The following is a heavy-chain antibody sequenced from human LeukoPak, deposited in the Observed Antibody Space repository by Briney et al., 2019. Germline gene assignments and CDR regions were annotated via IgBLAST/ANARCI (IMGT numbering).Heavy chain of an antibody. CDR3: TRMTAGHDY. V-gene: IGHV4-34*01. CDR2: INHSGYT. Sequence: SETLSLTCAVSGVPFDDYYWSWVRQTPGKGLEWIGEINHSGYTNDSPSLKSRVTLSIDTSRKQFSLNLRSVTVADTGIYYCTRMTAGHDYWGQGTLVTVSS. CDR1: GVPFDDYY. D-gene: IGHD2-21*02. J-gene: IGHJ4*02.